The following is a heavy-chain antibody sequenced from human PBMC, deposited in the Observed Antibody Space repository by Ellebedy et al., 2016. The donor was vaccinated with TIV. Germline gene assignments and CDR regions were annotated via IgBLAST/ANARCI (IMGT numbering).Heavy chain of an antibody. CDR1: GYPFISYG. Sequence: AASVKVSCKTSGYPFISYGISWVRQAPGQGLEWMGWISAHNGNTKYVEKFQGRVIMTTDTSTSTGYMELRNLRSDDTAVYYCAQAGPLGYGSGSYPLFWGQGTLVIVSS. J-gene: IGHJ4*02. CDR2: ISAHNGNT. D-gene: IGHD3-10*01. CDR3: AQAGPLGYGSGSYPLF. V-gene: IGHV1-18*01.